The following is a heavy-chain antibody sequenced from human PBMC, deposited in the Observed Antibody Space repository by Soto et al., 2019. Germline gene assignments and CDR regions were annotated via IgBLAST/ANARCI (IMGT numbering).Heavy chain of an antibody. V-gene: IGHV3-53*01. CDR2: FYSGGST. J-gene: IGHJ4*02. D-gene: IGHD6-13*01. CDR3: ARASIAAAGYYFDY. CDR1: GFTVSTSY. Sequence: PGGSLRLPCAASGFTVSTSYMSWVSQAPGKGLEWVSVFYSGGSTYYADSVKGRFTISRDNSKNTLYLQMNSLRAEGTAVYYCARASIAAAGYYFDYWGQGTLVTVSS.